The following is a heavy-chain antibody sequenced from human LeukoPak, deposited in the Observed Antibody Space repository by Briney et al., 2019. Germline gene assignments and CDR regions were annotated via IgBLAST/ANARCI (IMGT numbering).Heavy chain of an antibody. Sequence: PSETLSLTCTVSGGSISSYYWSWIRQPPGKGLEWIGYIYYSGSTNYNPSLKSRVTISVDTSKNQFSLKLSSVTAADTAVYYCAREGSQGYSYGYFDYWGQGTLVTVSS. D-gene: IGHD5-18*01. V-gene: IGHV4-59*01. J-gene: IGHJ4*02. CDR3: AREGSQGYSYGYFDY. CDR1: GGSISSYY. CDR2: IYYSGST.